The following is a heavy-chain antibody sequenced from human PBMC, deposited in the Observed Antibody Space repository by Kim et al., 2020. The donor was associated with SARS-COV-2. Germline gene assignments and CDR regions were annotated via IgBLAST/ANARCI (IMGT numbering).Heavy chain of an antibody. V-gene: IGHV3-74*01. CDR2: INSDGSST. CDR3: ARDLAQNYDFWSGYYKDYYYYGMDV. J-gene: IGHJ6*02. CDR1: GFTFSSYW. D-gene: IGHD3-3*01. Sequence: GGSLRLSCAASGFTFSSYWMHWVRQAPGKGLVWVSRINSDGSSTSYADSVKGRFTISRDNAKNTLYLQMNSLRAEDTAVYYCARDLAQNYDFWSGYYKDYYYYGMDVWGQGTTVTVSS.